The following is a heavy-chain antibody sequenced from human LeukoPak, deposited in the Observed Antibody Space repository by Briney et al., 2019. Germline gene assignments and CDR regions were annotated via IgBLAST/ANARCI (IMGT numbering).Heavy chain of an antibody. Sequence: SETLSLTCTVSGGSISSYYWSWIRQPPGKGLEWIGEINHSGSTNYNPSLKSRVTISVDTSKNQFSLKLSSVTAADTAVYYCARLTPSIAAAGPGSDYWGQGTLVTVSS. CDR2: INHSGST. V-gene: IGHV4-34*01. CDR3: ARLTPSIAAAGPGSDY. J-gene: IGHJ4*02. CDR1: GGSISSYY. D-gene: IGHD6-13*01.